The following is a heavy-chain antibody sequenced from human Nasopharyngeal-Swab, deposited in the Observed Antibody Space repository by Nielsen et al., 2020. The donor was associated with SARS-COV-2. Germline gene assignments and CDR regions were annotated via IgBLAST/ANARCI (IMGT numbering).Heavy chain of an antibody. J-gene: IGHJ4*02. CDR3: ARDRRDVDNQ. CDR2: MYAGCDT. CDR1: GFDVSGNY. Sequence: GESLKISCAASGFDVSGNYMSWFRQAPGKGLEWVSVMYAGCDTYYADSVKGRFTISRDSSKNTLYLQMNSLRVEDAALYCCARDRRDVDNQWGQGTLVTVSS. V-gene: IGHV3-53*01. D-gene: IGHD5-24*01.